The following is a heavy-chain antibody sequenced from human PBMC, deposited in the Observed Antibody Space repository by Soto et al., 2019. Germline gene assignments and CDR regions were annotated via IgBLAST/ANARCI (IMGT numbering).Heavy chain of an antibody. V-gene: IGHV3-23*01. Sequence: EVQLLESGGGLGKPGGSLRLSCAASGFTFSSYAMTWVRQAPGRGLEWVSAISGSGSPTYYADSVKGRFTISRDNSKNTLYLQMNSLRADDTAVYYWARDMTGGTYNDYDGMDVWGQGTTVTVSS. CDR3: ARDMTGGTYNDYDGMDV. J-gene: IGHJ6*02. CDR1: GFTFSSYA. D-gene: IGHD3-10*01. CDR2: ISGSGSPT.